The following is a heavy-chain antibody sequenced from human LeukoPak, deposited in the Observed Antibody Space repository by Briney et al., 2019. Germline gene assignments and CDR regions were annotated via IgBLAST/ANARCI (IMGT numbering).Heavy chain of an antibody. CDR2: MNEDGSEE. J-gene: IGHJ6*02. CDR3: ATYSHWVAGDV. V-gene: IGHV3-7*01. D-gene: IGHD3-16*01. CDR1: GFTFSKSW. Sequence: GGSLRLSCAASGFTFSKSWMSWVRQAPGKGLEWVANMNEDGSEEDYVDSVKGRFTISRDNARKSLYLQMSSLRAEDTAVYYCATYSHWVAGDVWGQGTTVTVSS.